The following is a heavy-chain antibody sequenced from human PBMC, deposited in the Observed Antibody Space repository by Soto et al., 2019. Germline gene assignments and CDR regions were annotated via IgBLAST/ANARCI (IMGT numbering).Heavy chain of an antibody. CDR3: ARSLTTVVTMDV. Sequence: PSETLSLTCTVSGASISSGDYYWTWIRQPPGKGLEWIGSIYYSGSTYYNPSLKSRVTISVDTSNNQFSLKLSSVTAADTAVYYCARSLTTVVTMDVWGQGTTVTVSS. CDR2: IYYSGST. J-gene: IGHJ6*02. D-gene: IGHD4-17*01. V-gene: IGHV4-39*01. CDR1: GASISSGDYY.